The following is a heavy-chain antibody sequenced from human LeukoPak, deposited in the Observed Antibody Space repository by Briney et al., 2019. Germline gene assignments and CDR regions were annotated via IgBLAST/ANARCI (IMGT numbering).Heavy chain of an antibody. J-gene: IGHJ3*02. CDR1: GGSFSGYY. CDR2: INHSGST. Sequence: PSVTLSLTCAVYGGSFSGYYWSWIRQPPGKGLEWIGEINHSGSTNYNPSLKSRVTISVDTSKNQFSLKLSSVTAADTAVYYCARGLAYSYGYDAFDIWGQGTMVTVSS. V-gene: IGHV4-34*01. D-gene: IGHD5-18*01. CDR3: ARGLAYSYGYDAFDI.